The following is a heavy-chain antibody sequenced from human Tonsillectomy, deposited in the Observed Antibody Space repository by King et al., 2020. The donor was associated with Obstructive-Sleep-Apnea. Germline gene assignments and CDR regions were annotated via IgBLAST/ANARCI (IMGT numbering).Heavy chain of an antibody. CDR1: GFTFSSYW. CDR2: INSDGSST. V-gene: IGHV3-74*01. Sequence: VQLVESGGGLVQPGGSLRLSCAASGFTFSSYWMHWVRQAPGKGLVWVSRINSDGSSTSYADSVKGRFTISRDNAKNTFYLQMNSLRAEDTAVYYGARGGSGGYYYYGMDVWGQGTTVTVSS. CDR3: ARGGSGGYYYYGMDV. J-gene: IGHJ6*02. D-gene: IGHD3-3*01.